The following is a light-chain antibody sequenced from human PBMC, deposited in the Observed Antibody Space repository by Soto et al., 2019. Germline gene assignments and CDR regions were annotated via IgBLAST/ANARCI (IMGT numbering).Light chain of an antibody. CDR2: EVN. CDR3: SSHAGSINVV. J-gene: IGLJ2*01. V-gene: IGLV2-8*01. CDR1: SSDIGGYNS. Sequence: QSALTQPPSVSGSPGQSVTISCTGTSSDIGGYNSVSWYQQHPGKAPKLMIYEVNKRPSGVPDRFSGSKSGNTASLTVSGLQAEDEADYYCSSHAGSINVVFGGGTKLTVL.